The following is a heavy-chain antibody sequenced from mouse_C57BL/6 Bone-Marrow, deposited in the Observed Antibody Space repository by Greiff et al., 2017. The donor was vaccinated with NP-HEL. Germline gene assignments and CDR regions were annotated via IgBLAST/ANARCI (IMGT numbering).Heavy chain of an antibody. CDR3: AREGVRLRRGSYWYFDV. V-gene: IGHV1-61*01. CDR1: GYTFTSYW. J-gene: IGHJ1*03. Sequence: QVQLQQPGAELVRPGSSVKLSCKASGYTFTSYWMDWVKQRPGQGLEWIGNIYPSDSETHYNQKFKDKATLTVDKSSSTAYLQLSSLTSADSAVYYGAREGVRLRRGSYWYFDVWGTGTTVTVSS. D-gene: IGHD2-2*01. CDR2: IYPSDSET.